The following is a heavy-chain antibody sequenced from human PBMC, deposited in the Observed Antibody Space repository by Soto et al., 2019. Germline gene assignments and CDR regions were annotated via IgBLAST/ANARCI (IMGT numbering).Heavy chain of an antibody. Sequence: PGGSLRLSCAASGFTFSSYDMHWVRHATGKGLEWVSAIGTAGDTYYPGSVKGRFTISRENAKNSLYLQMNSLRARDTAVYYCARGRGRWRSGWFDPWGQGTLVTVSS. CDR2: IGTAGDT. V-gene: IGHV3-13*01. J-gene: IGHJ5*02. D-gene: IGHD2-21*01. CDR3: ARGRGRWRSGWFDP. CDR1: GFTFSSYD.